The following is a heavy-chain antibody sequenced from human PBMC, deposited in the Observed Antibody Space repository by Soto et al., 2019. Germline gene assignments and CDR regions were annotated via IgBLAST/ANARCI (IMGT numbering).Heavy chain of an antibody. D-gene: IGHD1-7*01. Sequence: GESLKISCKGSGYSFTSYWISWVRQMPGKVLEWMGRIDPSDSYTNYSPSFQGHVTISADKSISTAYLQWSSLKASDTAMYYCASRGITGTLQGYYYYGMDVWGQGTTVTVSS. CDR2: IDPSDSYT. V-gene: IGHV5-10-1*01. CDR1: GYSFTSYW. CDR3: ASRGITGTLQGYYYYGMDV. J-gene: IGHJ6*02.